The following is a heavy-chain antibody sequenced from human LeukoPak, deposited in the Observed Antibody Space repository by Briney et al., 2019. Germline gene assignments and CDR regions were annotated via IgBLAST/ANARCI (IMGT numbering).Heavy chain of an antibody. CDR1: AFTFSSYS. V-gene: IGHV3-21*01. J-gene: IGHJ4*02. Sequence: GGSLRLSCAASAFTFSSYSMNSVRQAPGKGLESVSSITGDIKYIYYADSVRGRFTISRDNAKSSLYLKMNSRRAEDTAVYYCARDFDYGDYWGQGTLVTVSS. CDR3: ARDFDYGDY. CDR2: ITGDIKYI.